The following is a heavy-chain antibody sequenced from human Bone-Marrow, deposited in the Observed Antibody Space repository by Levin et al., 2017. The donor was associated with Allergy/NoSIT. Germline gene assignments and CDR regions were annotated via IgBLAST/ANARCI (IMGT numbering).Heavy chain of an antibody. CDR1: GFDFHIYV. CDR3: ARSHPLTGTTRFAYQDGMDV. Sequence: TGGSLRLSCEASGFDFHIYVMHWVRQAPGKGLEWLSSITTSSNYRYYIESVKGRFIISRDNGRNSLYLQMNSLRAEDTAVYYCARSHPLTGTTRFAYQDGMDVWGLGTTVTVSS. J-gene: IGHJ6*02. V-gene: IGHV3-21*01. D-gene: IGHD1/OR15-1a*01. CDR2: ITTSSNYR.